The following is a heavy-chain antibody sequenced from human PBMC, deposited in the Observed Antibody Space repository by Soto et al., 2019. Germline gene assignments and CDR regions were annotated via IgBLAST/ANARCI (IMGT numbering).Heavy chain of an antibody. D-gene: IGHD3-9*01. CDR2: IYYSGST. J-gene: IGHJ6*02. CDR3: ARTFTNYDILTGYYHNYGMDV. V-gene: IGHV4-59*01. CDR1: GGSISSYY. Sequence: SETLSLTCTVSGGSISSYYWSWIRQPPGKGLEWIGYIYYSGSTNYNPSLKSRVTISVDTSKNQFSLKLSSVTAADTAVYYCARTFTNYDILTGYYHNYGMDVWGQGTTVTVSS.